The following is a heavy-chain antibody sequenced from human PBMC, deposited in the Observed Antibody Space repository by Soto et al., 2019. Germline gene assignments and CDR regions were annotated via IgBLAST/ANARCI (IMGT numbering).Heavy chain of an antibody. CDR1: GGSISSYY. V-gene: IGHV4-59*01. CDR3: ARAYRGTPYDFWSGYISSYGMDV. D-gene: IGHD3-3*01. Sequence: SETLSLTCTVSGGSISSYYWSWIRQPPGKGLEWIGYNYYSGSTNYNPSLKSRVTISVDTSKNQFSLKLSSVTAADTAVYYCARAYRGTPYDFWSGYISSYGMDVWGQGTTVTVSS. J-gene: IGHJ6*02. CDR2: NYYSGST.